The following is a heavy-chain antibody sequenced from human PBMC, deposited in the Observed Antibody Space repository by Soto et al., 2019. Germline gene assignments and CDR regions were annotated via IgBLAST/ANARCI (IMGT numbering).Heavy chain of an antibody. J-gene: IGHJ6*02. CDR2: IYYSGST. D-gene: IGHD2-15*01. Sequence: PSETLSLTCTVSGGSISSSSYYWGWIRQPPGKGLEWIGSIYYSGSTYYNPSLKSRVTISVDTSKNQFSLKLSSVTAADTAVYYCAREIVVVVAATGTARGSRGDYYYYGMDVWGQGTTVTVSS. V-gene: IGHV4-39*07. CDR1: GGSISSSSYY. CDR3: AREIVVVVAATGTARGSRGDYYYYGMDV.